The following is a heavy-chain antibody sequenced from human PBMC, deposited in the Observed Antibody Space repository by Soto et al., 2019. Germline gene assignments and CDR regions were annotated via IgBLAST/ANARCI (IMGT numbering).Heavy chain of an antibody. CDR1: GYSFTSYW. CDR3: ARDLIGYCSGGSCYPDPYYYYGMDV. Sequence: GESLKISCKGSGYSFTSYWISWVRQMPGKGLEWMGIIYPGDSDTRYSPSFQGQVTISADKSISTAYLQWSSLKASDTAMYYCARDLIGYCSGGSCYPDPYYYYGMDVWGQGTTVTVSS. J-gene: IGHJ6*02. V-gene: IGHV5-51*01. CDR2: IYPGDSDT. D-gene: IGHD2-15*01.